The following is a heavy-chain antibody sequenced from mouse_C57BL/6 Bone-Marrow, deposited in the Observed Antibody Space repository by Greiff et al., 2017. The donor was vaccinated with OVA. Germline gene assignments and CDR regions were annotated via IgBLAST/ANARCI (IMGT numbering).Heavy chain of an antibody. J-gene: IGHJ1*03. CDR2: ISAGGSYT. CDR3: ARDGTTVVATGYFDV. D-gene: IGHD1-1*01. V-gene: IGHV5-4*01. Sequence: EVMLVESGGGLVKPGGSLKLSCAASGFTFSSYAMSWVRQTPEKRLEWVATISAGGSYTYYPDNVKGRFTISRDNAKNNLYLQMSHLTSEDTAMYYCARDGTTVVATGYFDVWGTGTTVTVSS. CDR1: GFTFSSYA.